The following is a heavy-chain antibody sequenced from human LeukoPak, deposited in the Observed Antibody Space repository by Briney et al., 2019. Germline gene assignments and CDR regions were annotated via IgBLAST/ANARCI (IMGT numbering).Heavy chain of an antibody. CDR2: IIPILGIA. V-gene: IGHV1-69*04. J-gene: IGHJ4*02. Sequence: GASVKVSCKASGGTFSYAISRVRQAPGQGLEWMGRIIPILGIANYAQKFQGRLTITADKSTSTAYMELSSLRSEDTAVYYCARGYCSGGSCYSVDYWGQGTLVTVSS. CDR1: GGTFSYA. D-gene: IGHD2-15*01. CDR3: ARGYCSGGSCYSVDY.